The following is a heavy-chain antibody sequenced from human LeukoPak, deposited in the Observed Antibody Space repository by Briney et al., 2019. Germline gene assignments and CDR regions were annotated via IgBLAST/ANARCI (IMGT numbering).Heavy chain of an antibody. CDR3: AIQPWGSGNNWYFDL. CDR1: GYTFTAYY. Sequence: ASVKVSCKASGYTFTAYYIHWVRQAPGQGLEWMGWISPNSGGTDYAQKFKGRVTMTRDTSISTTYVELSSLTSDDTAVYYCAIQPWGSGNNWYFDLWGRGTLVTISS. V-gene: IGHV1-2*02. D-gene: IGHD7-27*01. J-gene: IGHJ2*01. CDR2: ISPNSGGT.